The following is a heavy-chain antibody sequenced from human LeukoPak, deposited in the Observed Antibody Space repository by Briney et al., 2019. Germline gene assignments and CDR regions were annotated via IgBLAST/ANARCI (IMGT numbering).Heavy chain of an antibody. CDR3: AREGSSYAPSEPFYFDY. J-gene: IGHJ4*02. D-gene: IGHD3-10*01. CDR1: GFTFSSRD. CDR2: ISSGGYTT. V-gene: IGHV3-48*03. Sequence: PGGSLRLSCTDSGFTFSSRDMNWVRQAPGKGLEWVSYISSGGYTTRYADSVKGRFTISRDNAKNSLYLQMNSLKAEDTAVYYCAREGSSYAPSEPFYFDYWGQGTLVTVSS.